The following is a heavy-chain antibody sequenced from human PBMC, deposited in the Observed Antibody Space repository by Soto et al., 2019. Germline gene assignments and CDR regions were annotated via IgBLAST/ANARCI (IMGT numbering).Heavy chain of an antibody. CDR3: ARHGHSHFYDY. D-gene: IGHD2-21*01. CDR2: IYYNGST. V-gene: IGHV4-39*01. J-gene: IGHJ4*02. CDR1: DGSISSSSYY. Sequence: PSETLSLTCTVSDGSISSSSYYWGWVRQPPGKGLEWIGSIYYNGSTWYNAPLKSRVTISVDTSSNKFSLKLTSVTAADTAFYYCARHGHSHFYDYWGRGNVVTVPS.